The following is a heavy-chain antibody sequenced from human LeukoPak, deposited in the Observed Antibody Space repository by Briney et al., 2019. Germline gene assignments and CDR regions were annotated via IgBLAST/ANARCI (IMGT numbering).Heavy chain of an antibody. J-gene: IGHJ4*02. D-gene: IGHD6-13*01. CDR3: ARDWAAAGGFVS. Sequence: GGSLRLSCEASGFTFSNHAIHWVRQAPGKGLEWVAVISYDGTKKYYADSVKGRFTISRDNSKNTLYLQMNSLRGEDTAVYYWARDWAAAGGFVSWGQGTLVTVSS. CDR2: ISYDGTKK. CDR1: GFTFSNHA. V-gene: IGHV3-30-3*01.